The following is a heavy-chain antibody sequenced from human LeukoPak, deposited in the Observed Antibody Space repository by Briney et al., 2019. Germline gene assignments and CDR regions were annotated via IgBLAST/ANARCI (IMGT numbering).Heavy chain of an antibody. Sequence: PGGSLRLSCAASGLTVSSNYMSWVRQAPGERLEWVSVIYSDSGGGTTYYADSVKGRFTISKDRSKNTLYLQMNSLRAEDTAVYYCATERGRPTVYFGYWGRGTLSPSPQ. V-gene: IGHV3-53*01. D-gene: IGHD3-9*01. CDR1: GLTVSSNY. CDR2: IYSDSGGGTT. J-gene: IGHJ4*02. CDR3: ATERGRPTVYFGY.